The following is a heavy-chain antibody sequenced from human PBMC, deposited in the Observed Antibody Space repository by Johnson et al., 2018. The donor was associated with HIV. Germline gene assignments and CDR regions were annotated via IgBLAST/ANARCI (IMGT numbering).Heavy chain of an antibody. D-gene: IGHD2-21*02. J-gene: IGHJ3*02. CDR3: ARGGAYCGGDCYHALDI. CDR1: GFTFDDYG. V-gene: IGHV3-20*04. CDR2: INWNGGST. Sequence: MQLVESGGGVVRPGGSLRLSCAASGFTFDDYGMSWVRQAPGKGLEWVSGINWNGGSTGYADSVKGRFTISRDNAKNSLYVQMNSLRAEDTALYYCARGGAYCGGDCYHALDIWGQGTMVTVSS.